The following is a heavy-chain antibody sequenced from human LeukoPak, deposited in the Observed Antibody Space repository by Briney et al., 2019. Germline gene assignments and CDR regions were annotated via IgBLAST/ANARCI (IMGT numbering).Heavy chain of an antibody. Sequence: GGSLRLSCAASGSTFSNSWMHWVRQAPGKGLVWVSRINTDGSSTTYADSVKGRFTISRDNAKNTLYLQMNSLRAEDTAVYYCITRNLLTLIDYWGQGTLVTVSS. V-gene: IGHV3-74*03. CDR2: INTDGSST. CDR3: ITRNLLTLIDY. D-gene: IGHD1-14*01. CDR1: GSTFSNSW. J-gene: IGHJ4*02.